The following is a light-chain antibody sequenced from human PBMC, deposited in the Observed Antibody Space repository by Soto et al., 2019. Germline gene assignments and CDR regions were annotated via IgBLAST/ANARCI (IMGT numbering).Light chain of an antibody. CDR3: QQYNNWLSLT. Sequence: EIVLTQSPATLSVSPGERATLFCRASQNINNNLAWYQQKPGQAPRLLIYGAYTRATGIPATFSGSGSGTEFTLTISSLQSEDFAVYYCQQYNNWLSLTFGGGTKVDI. J-gene: IGKJ4*01. CDR2: GAY. V-gene: IGKV3-15*01. CDR1: QNINNN.